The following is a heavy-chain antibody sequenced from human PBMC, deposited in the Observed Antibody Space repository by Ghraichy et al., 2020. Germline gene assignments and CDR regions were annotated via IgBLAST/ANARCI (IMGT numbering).Heavy chain of an antibody. CDR3: AREIRIVGGTTFDC. CDR2: IYYSGNT. CDR1: GGSISSYY. Sequence: SETLSLTCTVSGGSISSYYWSWIRQPPGKGLEWIGYIYYSGNTNYNPSLESRVTISVDTSKNQFSLKLSSVTAADTAVYYCAREIRIVGGTTFDCWGQGTLVTVFS. J-gene: IGHJ4*02. V-gene: IGHV4-59*01. D-gene: IGHD1-26*01.